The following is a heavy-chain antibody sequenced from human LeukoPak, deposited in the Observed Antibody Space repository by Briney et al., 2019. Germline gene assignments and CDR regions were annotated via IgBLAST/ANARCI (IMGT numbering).Heavy chain of an antibody. CDR3: AGRRGFRGPFDY. CDR1: GVSFSSYY. V-gene: IGHV4-59*01. Sequence: KTSETLSLTCTVSGVSFSSYYWSCIRQPPGKGLEWIGYIYYSVSTNYNPSLKSRVTMSVDTSKNQFSLKLSSVTAADTAVYYCAGRRGFRGPFDYWGQGLLVTVSS. CDR2: IYYSVST. J-gene: IGHJ4*02.